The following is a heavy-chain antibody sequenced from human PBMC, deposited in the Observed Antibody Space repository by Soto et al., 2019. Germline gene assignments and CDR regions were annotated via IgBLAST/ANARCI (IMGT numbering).Heavy chain of an antibody. CDR1: GGTISRYY. D-gene: IGHD2-21*02. V-gene: IGHV4-59*01. CDR3: ARDLWGYCGTDCYPLDV. J-gene: IGHJ6*02. CDR2: MYNTGST. Sequence: QVQLQESGPGLVKPSETLSLNCTVSGGTISRYYWRWIRQPPGKGLEWIGYMYNTGSTVYNPSFTTRVTISVDTSKTQFPLKLNSVTAADTAVYYCARDLWGYCGTDCYPLDVWGQGTTVTVSS.